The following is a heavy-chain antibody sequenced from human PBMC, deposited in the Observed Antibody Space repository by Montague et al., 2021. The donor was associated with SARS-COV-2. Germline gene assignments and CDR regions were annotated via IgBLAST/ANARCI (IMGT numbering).Heavy chain of an antibody. CDR2: ISYDGSNK. Sequence: SLRLSCAASGFTFSSYAMHWVRQAPGKGLEWVAVISYDGSNKYYVDSVKGQFTISRDNSKNTLYLQMNSLRAEDTAVYYCARTDGGSYFNAFDIWGQGTMVTVSS. CDR3: ARTDGGSYFNAFDI. D-gene: IGHD1-26*01. J-gene: IGHJ3*02. V-gene: IGHV3-30*04. CDR1: GFTFSSYA.